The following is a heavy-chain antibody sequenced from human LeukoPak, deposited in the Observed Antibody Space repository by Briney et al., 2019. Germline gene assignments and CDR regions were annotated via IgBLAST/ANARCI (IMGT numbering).Heavy chain of an antibody. CDR1: GFTFSSYA. CDR2: ISGSGGST. Sequence: GGSLRLSCAASGFTFSSYAMSWVRQAPGKGLEWVSAISGSGGSTYYADSVKGRFTISRDNSKNTLYLQMNSLRAEDTAVYYCAKAPHRLYSGSYGDYFDYWGQGTLVTVSS. CDR3: AKAPHRLYSGSYGDYFDY. V-gene: IGHV3-23*01. J-gene: IGHJ4*02. D-gene: IGHD1-26*01.